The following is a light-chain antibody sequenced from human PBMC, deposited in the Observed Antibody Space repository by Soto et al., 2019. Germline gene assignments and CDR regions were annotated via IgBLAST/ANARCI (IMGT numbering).Light chain of an antibody. CDR1: QSLLYNNTYTY. Sequence: EILMPQSQLTLPVTPGEPASISGRSSQSLLYNNTYTYLDWYVQKPGQSPQLLIYFGSNRAPGVPDRFSGSGSGTDFTLKINRVEAEDVGTYYCMQALQSLTFGQATRLEIK. V-gene: IGKV2-28*01. CDR3: MQALQSLT. J-gene: IGKJ5*01. CDR2: FGS.